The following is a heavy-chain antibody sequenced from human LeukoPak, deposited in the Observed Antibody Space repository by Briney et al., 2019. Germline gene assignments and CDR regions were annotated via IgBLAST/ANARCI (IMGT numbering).Heavy chain of an antibody. CDR3: ARDDASGYVGD. Sequence: PSETLSLTCTVSGGSISSYYWSWIRQPPGKGLEWIGYIYYSGSTNYNPSLKSRVTISVDTSKNQFSLKLSSVTAADTAVYYCARDDASGYVGDWGQGTLVTVSS. CDR1: GGSISSYY. CDR2: IYYSGST. V-gene: IGHV4-59*01. D-gene: IGHD5-12*01. J-gene: IGHJ4*02.